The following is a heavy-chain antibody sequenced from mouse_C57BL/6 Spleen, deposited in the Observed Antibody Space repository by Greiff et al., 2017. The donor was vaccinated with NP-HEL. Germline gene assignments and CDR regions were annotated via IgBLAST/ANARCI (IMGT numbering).Heavy chain of an antibody. CDR2: ISSGSSTI. V-gene: IGHV5-17*01. Sequence: EVRLVESGGGLVKPGGSLKLSCAASGFTFSDYGMHWVRQAPEKGLEWVAYISSGSSTIYYADTVKGRFTITRDNAKNNLFLQMTSLRSEDTAMYYCARRYDYDGDYFDYWGQGTTLTVSS. CDR3: ARRYDYDGDYFDY. J-gene: IGHJ2*01. D-gene: IGHD2-4*01. CDR1: GFTFSDYG.